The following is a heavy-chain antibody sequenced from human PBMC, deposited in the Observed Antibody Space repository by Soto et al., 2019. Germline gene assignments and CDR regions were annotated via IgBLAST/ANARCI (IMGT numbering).Heavy chain of an antibody. V-gene: IGHV3-33*01. Sequence: QVQLVESGGGEVQPGRSLRLSCAASGFTFSSYGMHWVRQAPGKGLEWVAVIWYDGSNKYYADSVKGRFTISRDNSKNTLYLQMNSLRAEDTAVYYCAREELGYCSSTSCSPNYYYYYGMDVWGQGTTVTVSS. CDR3: AREELGYCSSTSCSPNYYYYYGMDV. D-gene: IGHD2-2*01. CDR2: IWYDGSNK. J-gene: IGHJ6*02. CDR1: GFTFSSYG.